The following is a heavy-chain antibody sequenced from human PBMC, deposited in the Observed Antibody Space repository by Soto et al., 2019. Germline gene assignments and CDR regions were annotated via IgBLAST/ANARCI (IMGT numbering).Heavy chain of an antibody. CDR2: ISTSSSNI. D-gene: IGHD2-2*01. CDR3: ARKTSTGNYYVDV. CDR1: GFSFSYYG. V-gene: IGHV3-48*01. Sequence: EVQLVESGGGLVQPGGSLRLSCAASGFSFSYYGMNWVRQAPGKGLEWVSYISTSSSNIYYADSVKGRFTISRDNAKNSLSLQMNSLRAADTAVYYCARKTSTGNYYVDVWGKGTTVTVSS. J-gene: IGHJ6*03.